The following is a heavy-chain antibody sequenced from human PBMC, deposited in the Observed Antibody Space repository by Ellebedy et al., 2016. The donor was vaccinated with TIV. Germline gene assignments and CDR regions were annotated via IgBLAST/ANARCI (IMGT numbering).Heavy chain of an antibody. Sequence: PGGSLRLSCAASGFEFPKYAMHWVRQPAGKGLEWVSLTNWDGTKPYYADSVEGRFTISRDNGENLLYFEMTDLRHEDSCLYYCAKDILGHNTVWWTSAYDLWGQGTLVTVSS. CDR2: TNWDGTKP. CDR3: AKDILGHNTVWWTSAYDL. CDR1: GFEFPKYA. J-gene: IGHJ5*02. D-gene: IGHD2-21*01. V-gene: IGHV3-43D*04.